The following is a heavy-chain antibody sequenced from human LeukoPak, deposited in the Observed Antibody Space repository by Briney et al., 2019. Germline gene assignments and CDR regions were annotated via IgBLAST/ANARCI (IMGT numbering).Heavy chain of an antibody. CDR3: ARGLVRVYSSSPRPFDI. D-gene: IGHD6-19*01. CDR1: GFTISTYW. Sequence: GGSLRLSCAASGFTISTYWIDWVRQAPGKGLVWVSHIKSDGSSTNYADSGKGRFTISRDNAKNTLYLQMNSLRAEDTAVYYCARGLVRVYSSSPRPFDIWGQGTMVTVSS. J-gene: IGHJ3*02. CDR2: IKSDGSST. V-gene: IGHV3-74*01.